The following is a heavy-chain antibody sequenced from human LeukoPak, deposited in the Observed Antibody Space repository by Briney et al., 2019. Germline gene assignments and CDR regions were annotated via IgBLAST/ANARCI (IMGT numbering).Heavy chain of an antibody. D-gene: IGHD3-10*01. Sequence: GGSLRLSCAASGFTFSGFSFNWVRQSPSKGLEWVSYISGSGTDVKYADSLKGRFTISRDNAKNSLYLQMDSLTADDTAMYYCVIDYYGPGNYPRGQGTLVTVSS. V-gene: IGHV3-21*05. CDR2: ISGSGTDV. CDR1: GFTFSGFS. J-gene: IGHJ1*01. CDR3: VIDYYGPGNYP.